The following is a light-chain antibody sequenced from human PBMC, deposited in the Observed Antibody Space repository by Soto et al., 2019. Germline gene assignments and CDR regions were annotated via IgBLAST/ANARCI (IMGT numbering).Light chain of an antibody. CDR1: QSVSSY. V-gene: IGKV3-11*01. J-gene: IGKJ1*01. CDR2: DAS. CDR3: QQRGTWPRT. Sequence: EIVLTQSPATLSLSPGERATLSCRASQSVSSYLVWYQQKRGQAPRLLIYDASNRATGIPARFRGSGSGTDFTLTISSLESEDFAVYYCQQRGTWPRTFGQGTKVEIK.